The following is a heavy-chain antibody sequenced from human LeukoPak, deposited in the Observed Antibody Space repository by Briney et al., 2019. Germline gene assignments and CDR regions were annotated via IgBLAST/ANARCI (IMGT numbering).Heavy chain of an antibody. CDR2: INHSGST. D-gene: IGHD2-15*01. Sequence: SETLSLTCAVYGGSFSGYYWSWIRQPPGKGLEWIGEINHSGSTNYNPSLKSRVTISVDTSKNQSSLKLSSVTAADTAVYYCARGGYCSGGSCRNFYYWGQGTLVTVSS. J-gene: IGHJ4*02. CDR3: ARGGYCSGGSCRNFYY. V-gene: IGHV4-34*01. CDR1: GGSFSGYY.